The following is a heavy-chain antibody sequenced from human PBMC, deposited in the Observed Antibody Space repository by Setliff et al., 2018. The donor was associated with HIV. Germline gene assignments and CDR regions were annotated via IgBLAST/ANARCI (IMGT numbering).Heavy chain of an antibody. Sequence: PSETLSLTCNVSSSSFSSGIYYWTWIRQQPGKGLEWIGYISYSGSTYYNPSLKSRLTMSIDTSKSHFSLNLNSVTAADTAVYYCARGTTSITFDYWSQGTLVTVSS. CDR1: SSSFSSGIYY. D-gene: IGHD1-1*01. CDR2: ISYSGST. V-gene: IGHV4-31*03. CDR3: ARGTTSITFDY. J-gene: IGHJ4*02.